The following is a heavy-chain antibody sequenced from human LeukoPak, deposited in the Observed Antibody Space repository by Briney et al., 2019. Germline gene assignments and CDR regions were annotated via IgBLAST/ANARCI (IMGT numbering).Heavy chain of an antibody. D-gene: IGHD3-22*01. J-gene: IGHJ4*02. CDR3: ARSRFELYYYDSSGYYFDY. V-gene: IGHV1-69*05. Sequence: GSSVKVSCKASGGTFSSYAISWVRQAPGQGLEWMGGITPIFGTANYAQKFQGRVTITTDESTSTAYMELSSLRSEDTAVYYCARSRFELYYYDSSGYYFDYWGQGTLVTVSS. CDR2: ITPIFGTA. CDR1: GGTFSSYA.